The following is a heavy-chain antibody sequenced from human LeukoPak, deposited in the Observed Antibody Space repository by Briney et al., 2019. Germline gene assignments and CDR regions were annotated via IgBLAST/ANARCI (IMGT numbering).Heavy chain of an antibody. D-gene: IGHD7-27*01. Sequence: SETLSLTCAVYGGSFSGYYWSWIRQPPGHGLEWIGEINHSGSTNYNPSLKSRVTISVDTSKNQFSLKLSSVTAADTAVYYCAGQPGGTGDHDYWGQGTLVTVSS. CDR1: GGSFSGYY. CDR2: INHSGST. V-gene: IGHV4-34*01. J-gene: IGHJ4*02. CDR3: AGQPGGTGDHDY.